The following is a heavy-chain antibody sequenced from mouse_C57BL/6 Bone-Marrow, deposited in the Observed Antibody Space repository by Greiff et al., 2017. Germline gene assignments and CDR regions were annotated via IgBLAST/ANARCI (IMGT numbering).Heavy chain of an antibody. CDR1: GYSFTGYF. CDR3: ERGLRDGYVEV. CDR2: INPYNGDT. D-gene: IGHD3-1*01. Sequence: EVQLVESGPELVKPGDSVKISCKASGYSFTGYFMNWVMQSHGKSLEWIGRINPYNGDTFYNQKFKGQDTLTVDKSSSTAHMELRSLTSEDSAVYNCERGLRDGYVEVWAQGPRPPSPQ. V-gene: IGHV1-20*01. J-gene: IGHJ1*03.